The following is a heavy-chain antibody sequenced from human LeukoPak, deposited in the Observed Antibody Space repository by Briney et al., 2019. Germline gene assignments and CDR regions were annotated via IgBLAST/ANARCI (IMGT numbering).Heavy chain of an antibody. J-gene: IGHJ4*02. CDR2: IYYSGST. CDR3: ARDRKWELLQYFDY. V-gene: IGHV4-59*12. D-gene: IGHD1-26*01. CDR1: GGSISSYY. Sequence: PSETLSLTCTVSGGSISSYYWSWIRQPPGKGLEWIGYIYYSGSTYYNPSLKSRVTISVDTSKNQFSLKLSSVTAADTAVYYCARDRKWELLQYFDYWGQGTLVTVSS.